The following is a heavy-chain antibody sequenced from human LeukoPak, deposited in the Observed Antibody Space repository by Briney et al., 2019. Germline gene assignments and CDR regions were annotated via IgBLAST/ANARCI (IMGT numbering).Heavy chain of an antibody. CDR1: GFTFSSYA. V-gene: IGHV3-7*01. CDR2: IKQDGSEK. CDR3: ARELGTIQLWSRPYYFDY. J-gene: IGHJ4*02. Sequence: GGSLRLSCAASGFTFSSYAMSWVRQAPGKGLEWVANIKQDGSEKYYVDPVKGRFTISRDNAKNSLYLQMNSLRAEDTAVYYCARELGTIQLWSRPYYFDYWGQGTLVTVSS. D-gene: IGHD5-18*01.